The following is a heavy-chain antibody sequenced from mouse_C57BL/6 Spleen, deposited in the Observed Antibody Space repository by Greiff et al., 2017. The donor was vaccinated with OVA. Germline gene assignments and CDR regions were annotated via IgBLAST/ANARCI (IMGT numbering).Heavy chain of an antibody. CDR2: IYPGDGDT. CDR3: ARELGRDY. J-gene: IGHJ2*01. CDR1: GYAFSSSW. V-gene: IGHV1-82*01. D-gene: IGHD4-1*01. Sequence: VQLQQSGPELVKPGASVKISCKASGYAFSSSWMNWVKQRPGKGLEWIGRIYPGDGDTNYNGKFKGKATLTADKSSSTAYMQLSSLTSEDSAVYCCARELGRDYWGQGTTLTVSS.